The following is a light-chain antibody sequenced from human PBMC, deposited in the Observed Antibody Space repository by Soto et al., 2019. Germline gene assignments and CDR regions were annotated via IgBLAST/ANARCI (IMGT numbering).Light chain of an antibody. CDR2: KAS. J-gene: IGKJ1*01. CDR3: QQYGSSPTT. V-gene: IGKV1-5*03. CDR1: QTISSW. Sequence: DIQMTQSPSTLSGSVGDRVTITCRASQTISSWLAWYQQKPGKAPKLLIYKASTLKSGVPSRFSGSGSGTDFTLTISRLEPEDSAVYHCQQYGSSPTTFGQGTKVDIK.